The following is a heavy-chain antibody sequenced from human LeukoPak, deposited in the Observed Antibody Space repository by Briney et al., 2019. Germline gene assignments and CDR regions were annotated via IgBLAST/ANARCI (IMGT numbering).Heavy chain of an antibody. J-gene: IGHJ5*01. CDR3: VKLSDSSGSYYNDWFES. CDR1: GFIFSHYA. Sequence: GGSLRLSCEGSGFIFSHYAMSWVRQVPGKGLEWVAGISGSAVSTYHVDSVRGRFTISRDNSKRILFLQMNSLRAEDTALYYCVKLSDSSGSYYNDWFESWGQGSLVTVSS. CDR2: ISGSAVST. D-gene: IGHD3-10*01. V-gene: IGHV3-23*01.